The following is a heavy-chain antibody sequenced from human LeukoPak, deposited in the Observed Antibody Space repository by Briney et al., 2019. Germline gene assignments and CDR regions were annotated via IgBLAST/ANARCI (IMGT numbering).Heavy chain of an antibody. D-gene: IGHD2-2*01. CDR1: GGTFGSYG. V-gene: IGHV1-69*13. Sequence: SVKVSCKASGGTFGSYGLNWVRQAPGQGLEWMGGFIPILGTAKYAQKLQGRVTITADESTSTGYMELSSLRYEDTAVYYCARGLYCSSSTSCYDYGMDVWGQGTTVTVSS. CDR3: ARGLYCSSSTSCYDYGMDV. J-gene: IGHJ6*02. CDR2: FIPILGTA.